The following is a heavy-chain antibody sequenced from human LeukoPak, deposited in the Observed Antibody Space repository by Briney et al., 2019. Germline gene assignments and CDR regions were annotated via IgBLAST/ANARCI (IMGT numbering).Heavy chain of an antibody. D-gene: IGHD3-22*01. J-gene: IGHJ4*02. CDR3: ARWYYDSSGYPDY. Sequence: SETLSLTCTVSGVSVSSGSYYWSWIRQPPGKGLEWIVYIYYSGSTNYNPSLKSRVTISVDTSKNQFSLKLSSVTAADTAVYYCARWYYDSSGYPDYWGQGTLVTVSS. CDR1: GVSVSSGSYY. V-gene: IGHV4-61*01. CDR2: IYYSGST.